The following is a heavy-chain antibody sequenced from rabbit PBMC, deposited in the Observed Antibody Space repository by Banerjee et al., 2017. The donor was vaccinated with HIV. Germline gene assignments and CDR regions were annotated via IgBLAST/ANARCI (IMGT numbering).Heavy chain of an antibody. Sequence: QEQLVESGGGLVQPEGSLTLTCKASGFDFSSNAMCWVRQAPGKGPEWIACIYIGGVITHYASWVNGRFTISRSTSLNTVTLQMTSLTAADTATYFCARDPSYDEYGDSLYYFDLWGQGTLVTDS. CDR1: GFDFSSNA. J-gene: IGHJ4*01. D-gene: IGHD2-1*01. V-gene: IGHV1S47*01. CDR3: ARDPSYDEYGDSLYYFDL. CDR2: IYIGGVIT.